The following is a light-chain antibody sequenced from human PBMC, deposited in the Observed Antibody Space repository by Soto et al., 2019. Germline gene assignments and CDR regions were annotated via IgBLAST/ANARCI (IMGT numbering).Light chain of an antibody. V-gene: IGLV1-40*01. J-gene: IGLJ2*01. Sequence: QSVLTQPPSVSGAPGQRVTISCTGTSSNFGAGYDVHWYQQVPGTAPKLLIYGNNNRPSGVPDRFSGSKSGTSASLVITGLQAEDEADYYCQSYDSSLRDSVFGGGTKLTVL. CDR2: GNN. CDR1: SSNFGAGYD. CDR3: QSYDSSLRDSV.